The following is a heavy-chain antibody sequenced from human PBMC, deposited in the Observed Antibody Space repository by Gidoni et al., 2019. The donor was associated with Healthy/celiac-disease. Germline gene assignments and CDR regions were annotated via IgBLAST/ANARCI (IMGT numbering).Heavy chain of an antibody. CDR2: INHSGST. CDR1: GGSFSGYY. V-gene: IGHV4-34*01. D-gene: IGHD6-19*01. J-gene: IGHJ6*02. CDR3: ARGSGWYNGVYYYYGMDV. Sequence: QVQLQQWGAGLLKPSETLSLTCAVYGGSFSGYYWSWIRQPPGKGLEWIGEINHSGSTNYNPSLKSRVTISVDTSKNQFSLKLSSVTAADTAVYYCARGSGWYNGVYYYYGMDVWGQGTTVTVSS.